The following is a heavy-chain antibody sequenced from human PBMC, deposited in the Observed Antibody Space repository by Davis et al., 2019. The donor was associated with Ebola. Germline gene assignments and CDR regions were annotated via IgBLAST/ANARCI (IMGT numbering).Heavy chain of an antibody. J-gene: IGHJ6*02. CDR3: ARGYSSGWYV. Sequence: SETLSLTCAVSGGSISSSSWWSWVRQPPGKGLEWIGEIYHSGSTNYNPSLKSRVTISVDTSKNQFSLKLSSVTAADTAVYYCARGYSSGWYVWGQGTTVTVSS. D-gene: IGHD6-19*01. CDR1: GGSISSSSW. CDR2: IYHSGST. V-gene: IGHV4-4*02.